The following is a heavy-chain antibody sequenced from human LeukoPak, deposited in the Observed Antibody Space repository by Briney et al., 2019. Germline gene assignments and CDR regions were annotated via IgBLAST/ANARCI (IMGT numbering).Heavy chain of an antibody. J-gene: IGHJ4*02. D-gene: IGHD6-13*01. CDR2: INWNGGST. Sequence: GGALTLSCVASGFSSDDYGMSWVRQAPGKGLDWVSGINWNGGSTGYADSVTGRFTISRDNAKNSLYLQMNSLRAEDTALYYCARGTLKAAATDFDYWGQGTLVTVSS. V-gene: IGHV3-20*04. CDR3: ARGTLKAAATDFDY. CDR1: GFSSDDYG.